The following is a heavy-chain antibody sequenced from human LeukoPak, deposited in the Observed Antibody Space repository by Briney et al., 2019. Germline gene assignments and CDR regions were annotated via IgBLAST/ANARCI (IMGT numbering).Heavy chain of an antibody. D-gene: IGHD2-2*01. Sequence: GASVKVSCKASGYTFTSYAMHWVRQAPGQRLEWMGWINAGNGNTKYSQKFQGRVTITRDTSASTAYMELSSLRSEDTAVYYCARYGGKIVVVPAAMPAVGWFDPWGQGTLVTVSS. CDR2: INAGNGNT. CDR3: ARYGGKIVVVPAAMPAVGWFDP. J-gene: IGHJ5*02. V-gene: IGHV1-3*01. CDR1: GYTFTSYA.